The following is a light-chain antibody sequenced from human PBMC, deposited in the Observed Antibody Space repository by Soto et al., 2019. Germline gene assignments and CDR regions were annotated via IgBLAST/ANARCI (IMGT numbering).Light chain of an antibody. Sequence: EIVMTQSPATLSMSPGERASLSCRASQSISTNLAWYQQKPGQAPRLFIYGASTRATGIPARFSGSGSGTEFTLTISSPQSEDFAVYYCQQYDKWPLTFGPGTKVDIE. CDR2: GAS. CDR3: QQYDKWPLT. CDR1: QSISTN. V-gene: IGKV3-15*01. J-gene: IGKJ3*01.